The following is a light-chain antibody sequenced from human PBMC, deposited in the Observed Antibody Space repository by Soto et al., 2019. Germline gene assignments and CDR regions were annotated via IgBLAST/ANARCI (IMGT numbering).Light chain of an antibody. V-gene: IGKV3-15*01. CDR3: QQYGDWPPET. CDR2: GAS. J-gene: IGKJ2*01. CDR1: QSVSRN. Sequence: EVVLTQSPATLSVSPGDRATLSCRASQSVSRNLAWYQQKPGQAPRLLIYGASTRATGVPARFSGSGSATEFTLSISSLQSEVVAVYYCQQYGDWPPETLGQGTKLEI.